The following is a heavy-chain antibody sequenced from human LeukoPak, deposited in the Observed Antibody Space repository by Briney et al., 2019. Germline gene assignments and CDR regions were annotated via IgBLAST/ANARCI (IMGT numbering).Heavy chain of an antibody. CDR3: ARLWIYCTGGTCYYFLDH. Sequence: PSETLSLTCTASGGSISSSSLSWGWIRQPPGKGLEWIGSTYYSGNTYYNPSLKSRVTISVDTSTSQFSLKLTSVTAADTAVYYCARLWIYCTGGTCYYFLDHWGRGTLVTVSS. J-gene: IGHJ4*02. CDR2: TYYSGNT. CDR1: GGSISSSSLS. V-gene: IGHV4-39*01. D-gene: IGHD2-15*01.